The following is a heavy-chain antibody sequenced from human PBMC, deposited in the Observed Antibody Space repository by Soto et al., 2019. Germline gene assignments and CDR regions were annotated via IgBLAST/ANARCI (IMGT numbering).Heavy chain of an antibody. CDR3: ARVERGTTTTVVDAFDI. D-gene: IGHD4-4*01. CDR1: GGFVSSGNYY. V-gene: IGHV4-34*01. Sequence: QVQLQQWGAGLLKPSETLSLTCAVYGGFVSSGNYYWSWIRQPPGKGLEWIGEMSHSGGTHFNPSLKLRVTISVDTSKNQFSLKMTSVTAADTALYYCARVERGTTTTVVDAFDIWGPGTMVTVSS. CDR2: MSHSGGT. J-gene: IGHJ3*02.